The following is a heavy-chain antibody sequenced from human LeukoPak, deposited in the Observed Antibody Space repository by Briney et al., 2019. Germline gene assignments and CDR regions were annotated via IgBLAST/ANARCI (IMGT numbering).Heavy chain of an antibody. D-gene: IGHD3-16*01. CDR1: GGSMNTYY. CDR2: IYYNGVT. J-gene: IGHJ6*03. CDR3: AREGGLDYYFYMDV. V-gene: IGHV4-59*01. Sequence: PSETLSLTCSVSGGSMNTYYWTWIRQPPGKGLEWIGYIYYNGVTNYNPSLKSRVTISVDTSKNQFSLKLSSVTAADTAVYYCAREGGLDYYFYMDVWGKGTTVTVSS.